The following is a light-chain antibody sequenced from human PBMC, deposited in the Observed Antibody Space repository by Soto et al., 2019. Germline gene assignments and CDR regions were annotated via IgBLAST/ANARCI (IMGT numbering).Light chain of an antibody. V-gene: IGKV1-5*01. Sequence: GDRVTLTCRASQSISSWLAWYQQKPGKAPKLLIYDASSLESGVPSRFSGSGSGTEFTLTISSLQPDDFATYYCQQYNSYRTFGQGTKVDIK. J-gene: IGKJ1*01. CDR2: DAS. CDR1: QSISSW. CDR3: QQYNSYRT.